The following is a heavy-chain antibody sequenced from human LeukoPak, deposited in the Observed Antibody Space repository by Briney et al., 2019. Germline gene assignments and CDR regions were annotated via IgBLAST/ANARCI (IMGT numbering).Heavy chain of an antibody. CDR2: ISSSSSYI. J-gene: IGHJ5*02. V-gene: IGHV3-21*01. D-gene: IGHD6-19*01. Sequence: PGGSLRLSCAASGFTFSSYSMNWVRQAPGKGLEWVSSISSSSSYIYYADSVKGRFTISRDNAKNSLYLQMNSLRAEDTAVYYCARDFSSVAGNWFDPWGQGTLVTVSS. CDR1: GFTFSSYS. CDR3: ARDFSSVAGNWFDP.